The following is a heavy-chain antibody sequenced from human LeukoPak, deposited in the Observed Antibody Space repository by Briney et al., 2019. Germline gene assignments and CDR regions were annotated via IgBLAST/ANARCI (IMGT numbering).Heavy chain of an antibody. Sequence: SETLSLTCTVSGGSISSHYWSWIRQPPGKGLEWIGYIYYSGSTNYNPSLKSRVTISVDTSKNQFSLKLSSVTAADTAVYYCARDGDASRFGESTRIKYYSYYYMDVWGKGTTVSVSS. CDR1: GGSISSHY. D-gene: IGHD3-10*01. J-gene: IGHJ6*03. CDR2: IYYSGST. V-gene: IGHV4-59*11. CDR3: ARDGDASRFGESTRIKYYSYYYMDV.